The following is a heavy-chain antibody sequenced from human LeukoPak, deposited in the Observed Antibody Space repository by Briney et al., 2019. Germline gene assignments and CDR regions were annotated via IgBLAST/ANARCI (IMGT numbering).Heavy chain of an antibody. V-gene: IGHV1-69*13. CDR2: IIPIFGTA. CDR3: ARDRVSCSGGSCYEDNWFDP. Sequence: SVKVSCKASGGTFSSYAISWVRQAPGQGLEWMGGIIPIFGTANYAQKFQGRVTITADESTSTAYMELSSLRSEDTAVYYCARDRVSCSGGSCYEDNWFDPWGQGTLVTVSS. J-gene: IGHJ5*02. CDR1: GGTFSSYA. D-gene: IGHD2-15*01.